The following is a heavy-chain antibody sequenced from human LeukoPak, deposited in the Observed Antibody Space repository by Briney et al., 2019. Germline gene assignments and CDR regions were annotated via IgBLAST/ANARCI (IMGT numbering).Heavy chain of an antibody. V-gene: IGHV1-69*13. D-gene: IGHD4-17*01. CDR3: ARERVLTVTKYYFDY. CDR1: GGTFSSYA. J-gene: IGHJ4*02. Sequence: SVKVSCKASGGTFSSYAISWVRQAPGQGLEWMGGIIPIFGTANYAQKFQGRVTITADESTSTAYMELNSLRSEDTAVYYCARERVLTVTKYYFDYWGQGTLVTVSS. CDR2: IIPIFGTA.